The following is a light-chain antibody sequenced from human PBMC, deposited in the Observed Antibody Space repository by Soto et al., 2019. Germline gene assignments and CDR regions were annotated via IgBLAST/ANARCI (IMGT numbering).Light chain of an antibody. J-gene: IGKJ5*01. CDR1: QSVTSN. Sequence: EIVLTQSPDTLAVSPGEVATLSCWASQSVTSNLAWYQQKRGQAPRLLIYAASTRATGVPARFSGSGSGTEFTLTINSLQSEDFAVYYCQQYNNWPPITFGQGTRLEMK. CDR2: AAS. V-gene: IGKV3D-15*01. CDR3: QQYNNWPPIT.